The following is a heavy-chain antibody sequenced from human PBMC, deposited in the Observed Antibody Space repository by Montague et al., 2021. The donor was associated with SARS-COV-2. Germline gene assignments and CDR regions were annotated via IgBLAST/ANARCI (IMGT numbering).Heavy chain of an antibody. CDR3: ARQDIQLRFDL. CDR2: SRYGGTS. D-gene: IGHD1-1*01. J-gene: IGHJ2*01. Sequence: SETLSLTCTVSSASISNDIYYWGWIRQPPGKGPEWIGGSRYGGTSXYXXSLKSRVTISIDTSKNQCSLTMTAVTAADTAIYFCARQDIQLRFDLWGRGTLVTVSS. V-gene: IGHV4-39*01. CDR1: SASISNDIYY.